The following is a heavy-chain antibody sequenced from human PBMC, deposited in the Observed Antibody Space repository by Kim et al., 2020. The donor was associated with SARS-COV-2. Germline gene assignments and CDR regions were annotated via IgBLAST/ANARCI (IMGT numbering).Heavy chain of an antibody. CDR2: NT. J-gene: IGHJ4*02. D-gene: IGHD5-18*01. V-gene: IGHV7-4-1*02. CDR3: ARVESGYGFDY. Sequence: NTTYAHGCAGRFVVSLDTSVSTAYLQISSLKAEDTAVYYCARVESGYGFDYWGQGTLVTVSS.